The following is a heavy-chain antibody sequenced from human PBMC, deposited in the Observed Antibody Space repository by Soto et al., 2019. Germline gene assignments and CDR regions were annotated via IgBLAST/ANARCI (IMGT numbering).Heavy chain of an antibody. D-gene: IGHD2-15*01. Sequence: SETLSLTCTVSGASISSSYWSWIRQSPERGLEWIAYVYHTGATNYNPSLKSRVTISLDTSKGQFSLNLTSLTTADTAVYFCARGGNRYTNVASGVGGFDYWGQGSLVTVSS. CDR2: VYHTGAT. CDR3: ARGGNRYTNVASGVGGFDY. CDR1: GASISSSY. J-gene: IGHJ4*02. V-gene: IGHV4-59*01.